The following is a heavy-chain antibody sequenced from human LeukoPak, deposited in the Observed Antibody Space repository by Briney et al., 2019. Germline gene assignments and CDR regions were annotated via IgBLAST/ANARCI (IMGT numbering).Heavy chain of an antibody. CDR1: GVSFSGYY. Sequence: SETLSLTCAVYGVSFSGYYWSWIRQPPGKGLEWIGEINHSGGTNYNPSLKGRVTISVDTSKNQFSLKLSSVTAADTAVYYCARGNWFDPWGQGTLVTVSS. CDR3: ARGNWFDP. J-gene: IGHJ5*02. V-gene: IGHV4-34*01. CDR2: INHSGGT.